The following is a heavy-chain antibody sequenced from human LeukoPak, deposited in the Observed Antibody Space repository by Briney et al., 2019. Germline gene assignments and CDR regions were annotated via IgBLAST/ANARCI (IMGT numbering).Heavy chain of an antibody. CDR2: IYYSGST. CDR3: ATGYSSGWYYFDY. Sequence: SETLSLTCTVSGGSISSYYWGWIRQPPGKGLEWIGYIYYSGSTNYNPSLKSRVTISVDTSKNQFSLKLSSVTAADTAVYYCATGYSSGWYYFDYWGQGTLVTVSS. CDR1: GGSISSYY. D-gene: IGHD6-19*01. V-gene: IGHV4-59*01. J-gene: IGHJ4*02.